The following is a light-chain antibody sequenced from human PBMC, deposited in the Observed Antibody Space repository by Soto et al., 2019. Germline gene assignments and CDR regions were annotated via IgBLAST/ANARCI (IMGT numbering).Light chain of an antibody. CDR3: PQLGSSPQT. V-gene: IGKV3-20*01. J-gene: IGKJ1*01. CDR2: GPS. Sequence: EIVLTQSPGTLSLSPGERATLSCRASQSVNSNHIAWYQQKPGQAPRLLIYGPSTRATGIPERFSGSGSGKYFTLSISRLEPEDFAVYFCPQLGSSPQTFAHGTKVNTK. CDR1: QSVNSNH.